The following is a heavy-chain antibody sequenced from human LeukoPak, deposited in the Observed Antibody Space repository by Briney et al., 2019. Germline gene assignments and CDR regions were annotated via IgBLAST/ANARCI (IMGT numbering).Heavy chain of an antibody. J-gene: IGHJ4*02. CDR1: GFTFNSYA. CDR2: ISGSGGST. V-gene: IGHV3-23*01. D-gene: IGHD1-26*01. CDR3: AKDPIVGAPGYFDC. Sequence: PGGSLRLSCAASGFTFNSYAMSWVRLAPGKGLEWVSAISGSGGSTDYADSVKGRFAISRDNSKNTVYLQMNSLRAEDTAIYYCAKDPIVGAPGYFDCWGQGTLVTVSS.